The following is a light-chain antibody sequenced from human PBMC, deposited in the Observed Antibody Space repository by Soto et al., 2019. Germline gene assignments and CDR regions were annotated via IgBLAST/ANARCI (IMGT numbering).Light chain of an antibody. Sequence: DIQMTQSPSYLSASVGDRVTITSRASQYISSYVNWYQKKPGKAPRFLIYGASDLQRGVPSRFSGSGSGTDFTLTINSLQPEDFATYYCQQSYSRPLTFGPGTKVD. J-gene: IGKJ3*01. CDR3: QQSYSRPLT. CDR2: GAS. V-gene: IGKV1-39*01. CDR1: QYISSY.